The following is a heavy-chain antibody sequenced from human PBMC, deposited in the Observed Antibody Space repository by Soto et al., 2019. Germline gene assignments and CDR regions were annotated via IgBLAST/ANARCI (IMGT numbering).Heavy chain of an antibody. J-gene: IGHJ4*02. Sequence: SETLSLTCTVSGGSISSYYWSWIRQPPGKGLEWIGYIYYSGSTNYNPSLKSRVTISVDTSKNQFSPKLSSVTAADTAVYYCARDGGSGSYYPHWGQGTLVTVSS. CDR3: ARDGGSGSYYPH. V-gene: IGHV4-59*01. CDR2: IYYSGST. D-gene: IGHD3-10*01. CDR1: GGSISSYY.